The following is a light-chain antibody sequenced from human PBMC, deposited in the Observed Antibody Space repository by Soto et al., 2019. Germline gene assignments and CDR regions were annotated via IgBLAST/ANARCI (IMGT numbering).Light chain of an antibody. J-gene: IGLJ2*01. CDR1: SSDVGAYNY. V-gene: IGLV2-14*01. CDR2: DVN. CDR3: TSWTTSTTMK. Sequence: QSVLTQPASVSGSPGQSITISCTGTSSDVGAYNYVSWYQQHPGKAPKLMIYDVNIRLSGVSNRFSGSKSGNTASLTISGLQAEDEADYYCTSWTTSTTMKFGGGTKVTVL.